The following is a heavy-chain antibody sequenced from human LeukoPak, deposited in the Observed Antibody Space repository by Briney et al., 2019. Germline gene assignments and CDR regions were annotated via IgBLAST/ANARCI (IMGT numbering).Heavy chain of an antibody. V-gene: IGHV3-15*01. CDR1: GFTFSNAW. CDR2: IKSKTDGGTT. D-gene: IGHD2-2*01. J-gene: IGHJ5*02. CDR3: TTDIVVVPAAEGWFDP. Sequence: GGSLRLSCAASGFTFSNAWMSWVRQAPGKGLEWVGRIKSKTDGGTTDYAAPVKGRFTISRDDSKNTLYLQMNSLKTEDTAVYYCTTDIVVVPAAEGWFDPWGQGTLVTVSS.